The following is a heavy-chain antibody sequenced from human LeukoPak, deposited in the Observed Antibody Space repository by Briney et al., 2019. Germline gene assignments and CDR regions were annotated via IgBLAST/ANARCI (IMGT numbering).Heavy chain of an antibody. CDR3: AQKRLTIFLH. Sequence: SGPTLVKPTQTLTLTCTFSGFSLSTTTEAVGWIRQPPGKALEWLALIYWDDDKRYSPALKSRLTITKDTAKNQVVLTMTNMDPVDTGTYYCAQKRLTIFLHWGRGTLVSVPS. D-gene: IGHD3-3*01. J-gene: IGHJ4*02. V-gene: IGHV2-5*02. CDR2: IYWDDDK. CDR1: GFSLSTTTEA.